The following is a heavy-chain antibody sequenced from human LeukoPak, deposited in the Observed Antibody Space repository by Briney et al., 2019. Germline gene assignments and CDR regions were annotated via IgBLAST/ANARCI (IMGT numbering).Heavy chain of an antibody. CDR2: ISASGGGT. CDR1: GFTFSSYA. Sequence: GGSPRLSCAASGFTFSSYAMSWVRQAPGKGLEWVSSISASGGGTYYADSVKGRFTLSRDNSKNKLFLQMNSLRAEDTAVYYCAKEDSSWFDYWGQGTLVSVSS. CDR3: AKEDSSWFDY. V-gene: IGHV3-23*01. J-gene: IGHJ4*02.